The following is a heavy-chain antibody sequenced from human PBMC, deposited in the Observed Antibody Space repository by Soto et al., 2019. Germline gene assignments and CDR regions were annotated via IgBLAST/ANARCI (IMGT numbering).Heavy chain of an antibody. CDR2: MCNSRDDI. Sequence: GGSLRLSCAASGFDFRVTCMIWIRQAPGKGLEWVSHMCNSRDDIKYADSVRGRFTISRDNAKNSLDLQMNSLSAEDTAVYYCVRGASLNFDYWGQGTLVTVSS. V-gene: IGHV3-11*05. CDR1: GFDFRVTC. J-gene: IGHJ4*02. D-gene: IGHD1-26*01. CDR3: VRGASLNFDY.